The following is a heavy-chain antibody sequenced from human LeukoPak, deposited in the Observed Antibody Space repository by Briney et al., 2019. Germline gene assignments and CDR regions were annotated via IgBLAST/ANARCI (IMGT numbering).Heavy chain of an antibody. D-gene: IGHD1-20*01. CDR1: GFTISNYR. Sequence: GGSLRLSCVASGFTISNYRMNWVRQAPGKGLEWVSNISSSSSSIFYADPVKGRFTISRDNVKNSLYLQMNSLRAEDTAVYYCARDIAGTTCDAFDIWGQGTMVTVSS. J-gene: IGHJ3*02. CDR3: ARDIAGTTCDAFDI. CDR2: ISSSSSSI. V-gene: IGHV3-48*01.